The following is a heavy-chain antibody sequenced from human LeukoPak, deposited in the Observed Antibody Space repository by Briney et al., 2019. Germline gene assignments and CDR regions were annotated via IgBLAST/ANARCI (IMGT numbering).Heavy chain of an antibody. CDR3: ARAYGMDV. CDR2: INPSGGST. J-gene: IGHJ6*02. Sequence: GASVKVSCTASGYTFTSYYMHWVRQAPGQGLEWMGIINPSGGSTSYAQKFQGRVTMTRDTSTSTAYMELRSLRSDDTAVYYCARAYGMDVWGQGTTVTVSS. V-gene: IGHV1-46*01. CDR1: GYTFTSYY.